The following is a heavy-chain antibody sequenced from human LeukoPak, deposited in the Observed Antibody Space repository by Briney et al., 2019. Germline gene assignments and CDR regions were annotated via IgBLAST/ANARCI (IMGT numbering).Heavy chain of an antibody. CDR1: GFTFSNAW. J-gene: IGHJ4*02. Sequence: PGGSLRLSCAASGFTFSNAWMSWVRQAPGKGLEWIGSIYYSGSTYYNPSLKGRVTISVDTSRNQFSLKLSSVTAADTAVYYCTRAGGFGELLVGYWGQGALVTVSS. CDR3: TRAGGFGELLVGY. CDR2: IYYSGST. V-gene: IGHV4-38-2*01. D-gene: IGHD3-10*01.